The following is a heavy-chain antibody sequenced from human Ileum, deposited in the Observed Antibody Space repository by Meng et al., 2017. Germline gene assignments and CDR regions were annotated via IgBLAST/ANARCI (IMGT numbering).Heavy chain of an antibody. CDR2: INHSGST. D-gene: IGHD3-10*01. V-gene: IGHV4-34*01. CDR3: TIRGVLYNWFDP. CDR1: GGSVSGYS. J-gene: IGHJ5*02. Sequence: AQVKRCGGGVCQPAGTRSLTCAVYGGSVSGYSMSWIRHPPGKGLEWIGEINHSGSTNYTPSLKRRVTISVDTSKNQFSLKLSSVTAEDTAVYYCTIRGVLYNWFDPWGRGTLVTVSS.